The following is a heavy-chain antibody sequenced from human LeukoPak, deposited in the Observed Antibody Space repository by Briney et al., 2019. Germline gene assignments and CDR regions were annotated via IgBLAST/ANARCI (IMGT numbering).Heavy chain of an antibody. D-gene: IGHD3-10*01. Sequence: GGSLRLSCAASGLIFSNYWMTWVRQAPGKGLEWVANIKEDGSETYYVDSVKGRFTISRDNDKNTLYLQMNSPRAEDTAVYYCEAYGSVWGQGTLVIVSS. V-gene: IGHV3-7*03. CDR2: IKEDGSET. CDR3: EAYGSV. CDR1: GLIFSNYW. J-gene: IGHJ4*02.